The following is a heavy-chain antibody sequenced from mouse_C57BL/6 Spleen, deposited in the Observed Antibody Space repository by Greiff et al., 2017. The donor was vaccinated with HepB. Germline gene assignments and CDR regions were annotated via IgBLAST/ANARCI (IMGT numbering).Heavy chain of an antibody. Sequence: EVQLKESGGGLVKPGGSLKLSCAASGFTFSDYGMHWVRQAPEKGLEWVAYISSGSSTIYYADTVKGRFTISRDNAKNTLFLQMTSLRSEDTAMYYCARGYDGYYYAMDYWGQGTSVTVSS. CDR1: GFTFSDYG. CDR2: ISSGSSTI. J-gene: IGHJ4*01. D-gene: IGHD2-3*01. CDR3: ARGYDGYYYAMDY. V-gene: IGHV5-17*01.